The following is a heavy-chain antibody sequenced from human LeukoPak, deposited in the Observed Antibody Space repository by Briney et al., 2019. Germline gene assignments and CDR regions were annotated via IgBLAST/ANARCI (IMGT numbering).Heavy chain of an antibody. V-gene: IGHV1-2*06. Sequence: GASVKVSCKASGYTFTGYYMHWVRQAPGQGLEWMGRINPNSGGTNYAQKFQGRVTITRDTSISTAYMELSRLRSDDTAVYYCASGYSSSWHVLDYWGQGTLVTVSS. CDR3: ASGYSSSWHVLDY. CDR1: GYTFTGYY. D-gene: IGHD6-13*01. J-gene: IGHJ4*02. CDR2: INPNSGGT.